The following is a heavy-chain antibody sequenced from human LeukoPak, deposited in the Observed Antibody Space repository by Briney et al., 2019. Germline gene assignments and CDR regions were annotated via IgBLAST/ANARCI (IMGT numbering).Heavy chain of an antibody. CDR1: GYSFTSDW. V-gene: IGHV5-51*01. CDR3: ARAVVSSGYHPDYFDY. D-gene: IGHD3-22*01. CDR2: IYPSDSDT. J-gene: IGHJ4*02. Sequence: GESLKISCQGSGYSFTSDWIGWVRQMPGKGLEWMGIIYPSDSDTRYSPSFQGQVSISADKSISTAYLQWTGLKASDTATYYCARAVVSSGYHPDYFDYWGQGTLVTVSS.